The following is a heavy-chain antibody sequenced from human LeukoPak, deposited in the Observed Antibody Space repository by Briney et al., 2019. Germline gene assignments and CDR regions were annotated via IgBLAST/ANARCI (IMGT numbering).Heavy chain of an antibody. CDR2: IKQDGSEK. V-gene: IGHV3-7*01. D-gene: IGHD2-2*01. Sequence: GGSLRLSCAASGFTFSSYWMTWVRQAPGKGLEWVANIKQDGSEKYYVDSVKGRFTISRDNAKNSLFLQMNSLRAEDTAVYYCARRYCSSTSCYPNFDYWGQGNLVTVSS. J-gene: IGHJ4*02. CDR1: GFTFSSYW. CDR3: ARRYCSSTSCYPNFDY.